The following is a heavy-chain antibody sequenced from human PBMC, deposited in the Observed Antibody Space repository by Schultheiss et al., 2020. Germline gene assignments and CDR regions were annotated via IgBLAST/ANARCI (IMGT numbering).Heavy chain of an antibody. V-gene: IGHV4-59*12. CDR2: IYYSGST. D-gene: IGHD2-21*01. CDR3: ASIVVSGGWFDP. J-gene: IGHJ5*02. CDR1: GGSISSYY. Sequence: SETLSLTCTVSGGSISSYYWSWIRQPPGKGLEWIGYIYYSGSTNYNPSLKSRVTISVDRSKNQFSLKLSSVTAADTAVYYCASIVVSGGWFDPWGQGTLVTVSS.